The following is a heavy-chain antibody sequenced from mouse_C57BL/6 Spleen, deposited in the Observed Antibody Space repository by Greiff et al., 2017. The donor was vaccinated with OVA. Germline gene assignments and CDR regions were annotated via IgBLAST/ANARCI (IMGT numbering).Heavy chain of an antibody. J-gene: IGHJ2*01. CDR3: ARSTGWVLPCFDY. D-gene: IGHD2-3*01. CDR2: IDPSDSDT. Sequence: QVQLQQPGAELVRPGSSVKLSCKASGYTFTSYWMHWVKQRPIQGLEWIGNIDPSDSDTHYNQKFKDKATLTVDKSSSTAYMQLSSLTSEDSAVYYCARSTGWVLPCFDYWGQGTTLTVSS. CDR1: GYTFTSYW. V-gene: IGHV1-52*01.